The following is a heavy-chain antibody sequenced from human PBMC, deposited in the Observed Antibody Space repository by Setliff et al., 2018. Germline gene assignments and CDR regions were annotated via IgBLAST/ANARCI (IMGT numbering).Heavy chain of an antibody. D-gene: IGHD2-21*01. J-gene: IGHJ6*02. V-gene: IGHV3-30*02. CDR3: AKDSLEVVIALHGMDV. CDR1: GFTFSRFG. CDR2: VRYDGYNK. Sequence: GESLKISCAASGFTFSRFGMYWVRQAPGKGLEWVAFVRYDGYNKYYADFVKGRFTISRDNAKNTLYLQMNSLTTEDTAVYYCAKDSLEVVIALHGMDVWGQGTTVTVSS.